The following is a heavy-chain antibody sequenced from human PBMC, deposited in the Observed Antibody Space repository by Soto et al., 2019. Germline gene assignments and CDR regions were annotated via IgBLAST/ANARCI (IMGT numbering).Heavy chain of an antibody. CDR3: AASIFYYGMDV. CDR2: IYPGDSDT. CDR1: GYTFTNYW. J-gene: IGHJ6*02. V-gene: IGHV5-51*01. Sequence: GESLKISCKGSGYTFTNYWIGWVRQMPGKGLEWMGIIYPGDSDTKYNPSFQGQVTISADKSITTTYLQWDSLKASDTAIYYCAASIFYYGMDVWGQGTTVTVSS.